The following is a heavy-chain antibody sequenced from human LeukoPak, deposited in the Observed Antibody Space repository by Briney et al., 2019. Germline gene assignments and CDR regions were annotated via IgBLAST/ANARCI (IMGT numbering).Heavy chain of an antibody. Sequence: GESLKISCKGSGYSFTSYWIGWVRQMPGKGLEWMGIIYPGDSDTRYSPSFQGQVTISADKSISTAYLQWSSLKASDTAMYYCGRPGSVGDSSGPLDYWGQGTLVTVSS. J-gene: IGHJ4*02. CDR2: IYPGDSDT. CDR1: GYSFTSYW. CDR3: GRPGSVGDSSGPLDY. D-gene: IGHD3-22*01. V-gene: IGHV5-51*01.